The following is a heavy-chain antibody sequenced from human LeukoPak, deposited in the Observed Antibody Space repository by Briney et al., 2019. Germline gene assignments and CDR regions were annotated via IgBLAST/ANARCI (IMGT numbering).Heavy chain of an antibody. V-gene: IGHV1-2*02. CDR3: VEGGGYDLVY. Sequence: ASVKVSCKASGYTFTSYDINWVRQATGQGLEWMGWINPNSGGTNYAQKFQGRVTMTRDTSISTAYMELSRLRSDDTAVYYCVEGGGYDLVYWGQGTLVTVSS. CDR2: INPNSGGT. D-gene: IGHD5-12*01. CDR1: GYTFTSYD. J-gene: IGHJ4*02.